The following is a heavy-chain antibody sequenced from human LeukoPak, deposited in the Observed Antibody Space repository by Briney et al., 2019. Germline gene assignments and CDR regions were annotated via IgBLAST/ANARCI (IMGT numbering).Heavy chain of an antibody. CDR2: IYTSGST. CDR1: GGSISSYY. J-gene: IGHJ6*02. CDR3: AGDETQDYGDYYYYGMDV. D-gene: IGHD4-17*01. V-gene: IGHV4-4*07. Sequence: SETLSLTCTASGGSISSYYWSWIRQPAGKGLEWIGRIYTSGSTNYNPSLKSRVTMSVDTSKNQFSLKLSSVTAADTAVYYCAGDETQDYGDYYYYGMDVWGQGTTVTVSS.